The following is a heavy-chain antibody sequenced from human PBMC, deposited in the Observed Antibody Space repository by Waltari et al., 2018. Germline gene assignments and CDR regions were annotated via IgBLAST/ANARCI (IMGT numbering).Heavy chain of an antibody. Sequence: QVQLQESGPSLLKPSETLSLICTVSGGSISGFYWSWGRQPPGKGLDWIGYIYYPGSTNVNPSLTSRVTMSVDTSKNQFSLKLSSVTAADTAFYYCARGGGGDWEWFDPWGQGTLVTVSS. V-gene: IGHV4-59*01. CDR1: GGSISGFY. J-gene: IGHJ5*02. CDR2: IYYPGST. CDR3: ARGGGGDWEWFDP. D-gene: IGHD2-21*02.